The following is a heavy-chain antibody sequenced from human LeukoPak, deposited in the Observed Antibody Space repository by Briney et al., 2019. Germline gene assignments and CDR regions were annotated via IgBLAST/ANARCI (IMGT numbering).Heavy chain of an antibody. CDR3: ARGYSHNSGGWLDP. J-gene: IGHJ5*02. V-gene: IGHV3-23*01. D-gene: IGHD5-12*01. CDR2: LTDSGDAT. Sequence: GGSLRLSCAVSGFTFSHYAMSWVRQAPGTGLEWVGSLTDSGDATYYADSVKGRLTIYRDNSNSTLYLHISDLRDEDTAVYYCARGYSHNSGGWLDPWGQGTLVTVSS. CDR1: GFTFSHYA.